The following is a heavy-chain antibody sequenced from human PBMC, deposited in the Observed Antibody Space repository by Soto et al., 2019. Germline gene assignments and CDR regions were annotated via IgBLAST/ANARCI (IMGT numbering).Heavy chain of an antibody. D-gene: IGHD3-10*01. J-gene: IGHJ6*03. CDR1: GFSLTTRGVG. CDR3: AHVPGSGQLLYSYYYYMDV. CDR2: IYWDDDK. Sequence: QITLKESGPTLVKPTQTLTLTCTFSGFSLTTRGVGVGWIRQPPGKALEWLALIYWDDDKRYSPSLKSRLTITKDNSKNQVVLTFTNMDPVDTATYYCAHVPGSGQLLYSYYYYMDVWGKGATVAVS. V-gene: IGHV2-5*02.